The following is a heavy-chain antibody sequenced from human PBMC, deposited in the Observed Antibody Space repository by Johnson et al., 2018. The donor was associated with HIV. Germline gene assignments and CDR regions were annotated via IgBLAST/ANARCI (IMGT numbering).Heavy chain of an antibody. CDR3: ARDLDSSSSEDAFDI. V-gene: IGHV3-74*01. CDR2: INSDGSSP. CDR1: GFTFSSYW. D-gene: IGHD6-6*01. J-gene: IGHJ3*02. Sequence: VQLVESGGGLVQPGGSLRLSCAASGFTFSSYWMHWVRQAPGKGLVWVSRINSDGSSPYYADSVKGRFTISRDNSKNTLYLQMNSLRAEDTALYYCARDLDSSSSEDAFDIWGQGTMVTVSS.